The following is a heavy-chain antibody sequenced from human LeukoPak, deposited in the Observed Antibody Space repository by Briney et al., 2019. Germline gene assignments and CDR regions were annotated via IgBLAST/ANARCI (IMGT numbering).Heavy chain of an antibody. V-gene: IGHV4-39*01. Sequence: SETLSLTCTVSGGSISSSSYYWGWIRQPPGKGLEWIGSIYYSGSTYYNPSLKSRVTISVDTSKNQFSLKLSSVTAADTAVYYXARSGKIQLFDYWGQGTLVTVSS. D-gene: IGHD5-18*01. CDR3: ARSGKIQLFDY. CDR2: IYYSGST. CDR1: GGSISSSSYY. J-gene: IGHJ4*02.